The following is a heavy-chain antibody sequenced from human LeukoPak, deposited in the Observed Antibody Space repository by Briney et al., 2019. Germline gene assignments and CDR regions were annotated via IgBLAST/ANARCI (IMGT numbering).Heavy chain of an antibody. Sequence: ASVKVSCKASGYTFTGYYMHWVRQAPGQGLEWMGWINPNSGGTNYAQKFQGRVTMTRDTSISTAYMELSRLRSDDTAVYYCARGAMITFGGVIVIDAFDIWGQGTMVTVSS. CDR1: GYTFTGYY. CDR2: INPNSGGT. J-gene: IGHJ3*02. D-gene: IGHD3-16*02. V-gene: IGHV1-2*02. CDR3: ARGAMITFGGVIVIDAFDI.